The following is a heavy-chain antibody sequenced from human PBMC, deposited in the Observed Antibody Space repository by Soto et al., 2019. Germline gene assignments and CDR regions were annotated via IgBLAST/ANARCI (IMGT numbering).Heavy chain of an antibody. CDR1: GGSITSGGCY. V-gene: IGHV4-31*03. CDR2: IFHSGST. CDR3: VGGGIACNWFDP. Sequence: QVQLQESGPGLVKPSQTLSLTCSVSGGSITSGGCYWSWIRQHPEKGLEWIAYIFHSGSTDFNPSLKGRIIISSDTSNNQSSLNLAFVTAADTAVYYCVGGGIACNWFDPWGQGTLVTVSS. J-gene: IGHJ5*02. D-gene: IGHD6-13*01.